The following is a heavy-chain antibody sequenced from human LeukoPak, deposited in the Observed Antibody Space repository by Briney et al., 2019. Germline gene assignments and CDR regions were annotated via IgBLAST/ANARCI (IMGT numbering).Heavy chain of an antibody. J-gene: IGHJ4*02. CDR3: ARLFGIAAAPSDY. V-gene: IGHV3-21*01. D-gene: IGHD6-13*01. Sequence: PGGSLRLSCAASGFTFSSYSMNWVRQAPGKRLEWVSSISSSSSYIYYADSVKGRFTISRDNAKNSLYLQMNSLRAEDTAVYYCARLFGIAAAPSDYWGQGTLVTVSS. CDR1: GFTFSSYS. CDR2: ISSSSSYI.